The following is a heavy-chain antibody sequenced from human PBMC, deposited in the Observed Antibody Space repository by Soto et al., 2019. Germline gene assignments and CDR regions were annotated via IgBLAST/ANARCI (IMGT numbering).Heavy chain of an antibody. J-gene: IGHJ2*01. D-gene: IGHD3-22*01. CDR1: GYTFTSYG. CDR3: AREPYYDSSGSNWYFDL. V-gene: IGHV1-18*01. CDR2: ISAYNGNT. Sequence: ASVKVSCKASGYTFTSYGISWVRQAPGQGLEWMGWISAYNGNTNYAQKLQGRVTMTTDTSTSTAYMELRSLRSDDTAVYYCAREPYYDSSGSNWYFDLWGRGTLVTVSS.